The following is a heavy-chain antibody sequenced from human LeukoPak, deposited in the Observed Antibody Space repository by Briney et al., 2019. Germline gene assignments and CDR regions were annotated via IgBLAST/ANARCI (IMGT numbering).Heavy chain of an antibody. CDR1: GYTFTGFY. J-gene: IGHJ4*02. D-gene: IGHD6-19*01. CDR2: INPNSGGT. CDR3: ARSIAVAGTYYFDY. Sequence: ASVKVSCKASGYTFTGFYMHWVRQAPGQGLEWMGWINPNSGGTNYAQKFQGRVTMTRDTSIRTAYMELNRLTSDDTAVYYCARSIAVAGTYYFDYWGQGTLVTVSS. V-gene: IGHV1-2*02.